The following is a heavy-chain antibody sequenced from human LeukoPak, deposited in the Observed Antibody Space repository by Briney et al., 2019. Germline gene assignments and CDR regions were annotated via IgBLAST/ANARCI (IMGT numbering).Heavy chain of an antibody. Sequence: GGSLRLSCAASGFTFSSYAMHWVRQAPGKGLEYVSAISSNGGSTYYANSVKGRFTISRDNSKNTLYLQMGSLRAEDMAVYYCARSAEEYSSGWYYFDYGGQGTLVTVSS. V-gene: IGHV3-64*01. J-gene: IGHJ4*02. CDR1: GFTFSSYA. D-gene: IGHD6-19*01. CDR2: ISSNGGST. CDR3: ARSAEEYSSGWYYFDY.